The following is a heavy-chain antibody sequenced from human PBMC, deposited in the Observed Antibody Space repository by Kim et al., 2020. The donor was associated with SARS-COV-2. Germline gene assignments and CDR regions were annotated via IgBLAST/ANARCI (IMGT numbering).Heavy chain of an antibody. Sequence: GGSLRLSCAASGFTFSSYWIHWVRQAPGKGLVWVSRINSDGSSTNYAGSVKGRFTISRDNAKNTLYLQMNSLRAEDTAVYYCARDESSLGFDLWGRGTLVTVSS. D-gene: IGHD2-2*01. CDR3: ARDESSLGFDL. J-gene: IGHJ2*01. CDR2: INSDGSST. CDR1: GFTFSSYW. V-gene: IGHV3-74*01.